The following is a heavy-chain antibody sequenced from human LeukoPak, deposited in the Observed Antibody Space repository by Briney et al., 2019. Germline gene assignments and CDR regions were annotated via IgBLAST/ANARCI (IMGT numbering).Heavy chain of an antibody. CDR2: IRSKAYGGTT. CDR3: ARFVFRREGDLLNYFDY. J-gene: IGHJ4*02. CDR1: GFTFGDYA. V-gene: IGHV3-49*03. Sequence: GGSLRLSCTASGFTFGDYAMSWFRQAPGKGLEWVGFIRSKAYGGTTEYAAAVKGRFTISRDDSKSIAYLQMNSLRAEDTAVYYCARFVFRREGDLLNYFDYWGQGTLVTVSS. D-gene: IGHD2-21*02.